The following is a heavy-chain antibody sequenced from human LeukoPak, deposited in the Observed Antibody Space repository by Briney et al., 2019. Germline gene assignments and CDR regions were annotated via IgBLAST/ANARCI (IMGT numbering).Heavy chain of an antibody. D-gene: IGHD3-3*01. Sequence: ASVKVSCKASGYTFTSYDINWVRQATGQGLEWMGWMNPNSGNTGYAQKFQGRVTMTRNTSISTAYMELSSLTSEDMAVYYCARGIWSSHSVGYYFDYWGQGTLVTVSS. V-gene: IGHV1-8*02. CDR3: ARGIWSSHSVGYYFDY. CDR1: GYTFTSYD. J-gene: IGHJ4*02. CDR2: MNPNSGNT.